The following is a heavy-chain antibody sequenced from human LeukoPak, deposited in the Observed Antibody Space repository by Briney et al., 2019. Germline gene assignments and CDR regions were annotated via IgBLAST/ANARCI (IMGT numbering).Heavy chain of an antibody. D-gene: IGHD3-10*01. V-gene: IGHV3-66*01. CDR3: ARWTVYYYGSGSKSRDAFDI. CDR2: IYSGGST. CDR1: GFTVSSNY. J-gene: IGHJ3*02. Sequence: GGSLSLSCAASGFTVSSNYMSWVRQAPGKGLEWVSVIYSGGSTYYADSVKGRFTISRDNSKNTLYLQMNSLRAEDTAVYYCARWTVYYYGSGSKSRDAFDIWGQGTMVTVSS.